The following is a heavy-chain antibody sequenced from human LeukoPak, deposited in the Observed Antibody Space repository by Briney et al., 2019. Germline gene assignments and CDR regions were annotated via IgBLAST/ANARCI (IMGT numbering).Heavy chain of an antibody. Sequence: SETLSLTCTVSGGSISSTSYYWGWIRQPPGKGLEWIGSIYYSGSTNYNPSLKSRVTISVDTSKNQFSLKLSSVTAADTAVYYCARGPEAFGVLKGAFDIWGQGTVVTVSS. CDR2: IYYSGST. D-gene: IGHD3-3*01. CDR3: ARGPEAFGVLKGAFDI. CDR1: GGSISSTSYY. J-gene: IGHJ3*02. V-gene: IGHV4-39*07.